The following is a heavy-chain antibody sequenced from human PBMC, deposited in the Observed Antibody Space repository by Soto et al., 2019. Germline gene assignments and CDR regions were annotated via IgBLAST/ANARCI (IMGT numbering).Heavy chain of an antibody. J-gene: IGHJ4*02. D-gene: IGHD3-22*01. CDR2: ISWNSGSI. CDR1: GFTFDDYA. CDR3: AKATYYYDSSGYYYFDY. V-gene: IGHV3-9*01. Sequence: GGSLRLSCAASGFTFDDYAMHWVRQAPGKGLEWVSGISWNSGSIGYADSVKGRFTISRDNAKNSLYLQMNSLRAEDTAVYYCAKATYYYDSSGYYYFDYWGQGTLVTVSS.